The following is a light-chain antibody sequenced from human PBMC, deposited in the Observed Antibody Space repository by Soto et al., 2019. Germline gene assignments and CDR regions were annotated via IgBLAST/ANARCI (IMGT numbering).Light chain of an antibody. V-gene: IGLV1-47*01. J-gene: IGLJ3*02. CDR3: TTWDDSLSAVL. CDR1: SSNIGNNY. Sequence: QSVLTQPPSASGTPGQRVTISCSGSSSNIGNNYVHWYQQLPGTAPKLLIYRNDQRPSGVPDRFSGSKSGTSASLAISGLRSEDETDYYCTTWDDSLSAVLFGGGTHLTVL. CDR2: RND.